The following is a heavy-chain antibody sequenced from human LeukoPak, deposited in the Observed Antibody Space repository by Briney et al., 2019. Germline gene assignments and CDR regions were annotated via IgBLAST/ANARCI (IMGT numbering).Heavy chain of an antibody. Sequence: PGGSLRLSCAASGFTFSSYWMSWVRQAPGKGLEWVANIKEDGSEKYYVDSVKGRFTISRDKAKNSVFLQMNGLRAEDTAVYYCSWSGEADWGQGTLVTVSS. J-gene: IGHJ4*02. CDR2: IKEDGSEK. CDR1: GFTFSSYW. D-gene: IGHD1-26*01. V-gene: IGHV3-7*01. CDR3: SWSGEAD.